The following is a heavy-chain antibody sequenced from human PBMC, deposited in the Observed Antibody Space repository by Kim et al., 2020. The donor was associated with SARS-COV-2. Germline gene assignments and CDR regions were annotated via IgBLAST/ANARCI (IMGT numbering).Heavy chain of an antibody. Sequence: SETLSLTCAVSGGSISSSNWWSWVRQPPGKGLEWIGEIYHSGSTNYNPSLKSRVTISVDKSKNQFSLKLSSVTAADTAVYYCARDNPLEYGASGSYYRNWGQGTLVTVSS. D-gene: IGHD3-10*01. CDR2: IYHSGST. V-gene: IGHV4-4*02. J-gene: IGHJ4*02. CDR3: ARDNPLEYGASGSYYRN. CDR1: GGSISSSNW.